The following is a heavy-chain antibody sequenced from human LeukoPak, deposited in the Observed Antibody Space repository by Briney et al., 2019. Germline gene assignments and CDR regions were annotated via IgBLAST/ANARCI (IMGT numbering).Heavy chain of an antibody. J-gene: IGHJ4*02. CDR3: ARDQSHYYGSGSYYNGGVDY. V-gene: IGHV3-30*04. CDR2: ISYDGSNK. D-gene: IGHD3-10*01. CDR1: GFTFSSYA. Sequence: EGSLRLSCAASGFTFSSYAMHWVRQAPGKGLEWVAVISYDGSNKYYADSVKGRFTISRDNSKNTLYLQMNSLRAEDTAVYYCARDQSHYYGSGSYYNGGVDYWGQGTLVTVSS.